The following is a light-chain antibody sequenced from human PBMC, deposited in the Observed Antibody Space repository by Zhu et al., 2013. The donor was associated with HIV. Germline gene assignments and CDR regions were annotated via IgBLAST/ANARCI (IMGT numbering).Light chain of an antibody. J-gene: IGKJ5*01. V-gene: IGKV3-20*01. CDR2: GAS. CDR1: QRITNGN. Sequence: EIVLTQSPRNLSLAPGETATLSCRAPQRITNGNVAWYQQKPGQPPTLLISGASRRATGIPARFSGAGSGTDFTLIITNLEPQDFAVYYCQQYGFSPITFGQGTRLDIK. CDR3: QQYGFSPIT.